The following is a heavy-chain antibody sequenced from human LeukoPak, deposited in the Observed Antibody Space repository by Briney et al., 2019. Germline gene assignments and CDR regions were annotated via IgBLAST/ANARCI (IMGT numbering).Heavy chain of an antibody. Sequence: PSETLSLTCTVSGGSISSGGYYWSWIRQPPGKGLEWIGYIYHSGSTYYNPSLKSRVTMSVDTSKNQFSLKLSSVTAADTAVYYCARYAFYSSSSEWFDPWGQGTLVTVSS. CDR2: IYHSGST. V-gene: IGHV4-30-2*01. CDR3: ARYAFYSSSSEWFDP. D-gene: IGHD6-6*01. J-gene: IGHJ5*02. CDR1: GGSISSGGYY.